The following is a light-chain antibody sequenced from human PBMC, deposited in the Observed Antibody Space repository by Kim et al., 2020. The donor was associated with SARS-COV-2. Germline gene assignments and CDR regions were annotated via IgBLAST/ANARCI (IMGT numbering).Light chain of an antibody. CDR1: SNDVGGFDY. V-gene: IGLV2-14*03. Sequence: GQSFPISCAGTSNDVGGFDYVSWYQQHPGKAPKLMIYDVFNRPSGVPNRFSASKSGNTASLTISGLHAEDEANYYCSSYSSSTAVLFGGGTQLTVL. CDR3: SSYSSSTAVL. J-gene: IGLJ2*01. CDR2: DVF.